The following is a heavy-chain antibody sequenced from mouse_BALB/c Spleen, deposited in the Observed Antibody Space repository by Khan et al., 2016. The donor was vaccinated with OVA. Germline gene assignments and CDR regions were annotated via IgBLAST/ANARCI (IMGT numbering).Heavy chain of an antibody. CDR1: GDSITSGF. D-gene: IGHD1-1*01. J-gene: IGHJ4*01. Sequence: EVQLQESGPSLVKPSQTLSLTCSVTGDSITSGFWNWIRQFPGTKFEYLGYINYSGNTYYNPSLISRISTTRDTSKSQYYLQLNSVTTEDTATYYCARSYGSWAMDYWGQGTSVTVSS. CDR2: INYSGNT. V-gene: IGHV3-8*02. CDR3: ARSYGSWAMDY.